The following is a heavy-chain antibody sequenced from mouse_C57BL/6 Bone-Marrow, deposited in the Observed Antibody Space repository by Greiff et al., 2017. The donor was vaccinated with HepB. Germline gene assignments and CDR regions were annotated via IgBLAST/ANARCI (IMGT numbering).Heavy chain of an antibody. CDR2: IYPGDGDT. V-gene: IGHV1-82*01. CDR1: GYAFSSSW. Sequence: VQLQQSGPELVKPGASVKISCKASGYAFSSSWMNWVKQRPGKGLEWIGRIYPGDGDTNYNGKFKGKATLTADKSSSTAYMQLSSLTSEDSAVYFCARDHYGGNYYAMDYWGQGTSVTVSS. CDR3: ARDHYGGNYYAMDY. D-gene: IGHD1-1*01. J-gene: IGHJ4*01.